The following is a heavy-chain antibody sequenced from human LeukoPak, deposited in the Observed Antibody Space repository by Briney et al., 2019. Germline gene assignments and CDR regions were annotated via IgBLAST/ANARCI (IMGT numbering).Heavy chain of an antibody. CDR1: GGFMSGHY. CDR3: ARAVSGSDYWFDP. CDR2: VFSSGST. Sequence: PSETLSLTCNVSGGFMSGHYWTWIRQTPGKELEWIGCVFSSGSTNYNPSLKTRVTISVDTSKKQFYLNLRSLTAADTAVYYCARAVSGSDYWFDPWGQGTQVTVSS. D-gene: IGHD5-12*01. J-gene: IGHJ5*02. V-gene: IGHV4-59*11.